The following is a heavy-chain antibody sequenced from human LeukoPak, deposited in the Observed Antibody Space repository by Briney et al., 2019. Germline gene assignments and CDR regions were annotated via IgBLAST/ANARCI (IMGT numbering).Heavy chain of an antibody. Sequence: PSETLSLTCTVSAGSISAYYWSWIRQPPGKGLEWIGYIYYSGNTNYNPSLKSRVTISVDKSKNQFSLKLSSVTAADTAVFYCARHTATMTYFDYWGQGTLVTVSS. CDR3: ARHTATMTYFDY. CDR1: AGSISAYY. V-gene: IGHV4-59*08. J-gene: IGHJ4*02. CDR2: IYYSGNT. D-gene: IGHD5-12*01.